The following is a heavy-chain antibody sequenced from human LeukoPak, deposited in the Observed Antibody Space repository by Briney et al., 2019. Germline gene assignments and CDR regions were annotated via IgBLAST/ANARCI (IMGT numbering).Heavy chain of an antibody. Sequence: SGGSLRLSCAASGFTFSSYAMHWVRQAPGKGLEWVAVISYDGSNKYYADSVKGRFTISRDNSKNTLYLQMNSLRAEDTAVYYCARAYGDTDYYFDYWGQGTLVTVSS. CDR3: ARAYGDTDYYFDY. V-gene: IGHV3-30-3*01. D-gene: IGHD4-17*01. CDR1: GFTFSSYA. CDR2: ISYDGSNK. J-gene: IGHJ4*02.